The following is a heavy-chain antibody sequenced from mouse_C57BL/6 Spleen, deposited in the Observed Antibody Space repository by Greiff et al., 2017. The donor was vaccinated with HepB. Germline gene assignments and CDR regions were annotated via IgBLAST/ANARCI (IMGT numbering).Heavy chain of an antibody. J-gene: IGHJ1*03. CDR3: ARVGYWYFDV. Sequence: DVKLVESGGGLVKPGGSLKLSCAASGFTFSDYGMHWVRQAPERGLEWVAYISSGSSTIYYADTVKGRFTIARDNAKNTLFLQMTSLRSEDTAMYYCARVGYWYFDVWGTGTTVTVSS. CDR1: GFTFSDYG. CDR2: ISSGSSTI. V-gene: IGHV5-17*01.